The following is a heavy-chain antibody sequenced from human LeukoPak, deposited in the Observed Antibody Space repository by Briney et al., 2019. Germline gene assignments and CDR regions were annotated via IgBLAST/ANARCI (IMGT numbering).Heavy chain of an antibody. V-gene: IGHV3-21*01. Sequence: GGSLRLSCAASGFTFSSYSMNWVRQAPGKGLEWVSSISSSSSYIYYADSVKGRFTISRDNAKNSLYLQMNSLRAEDTAVYYCARDCSGGSCYSDGALDYWGQGTLVTVSS. CDR1: GFTFSSYS. CDR2: ISSSSSYI. J-gene: IGHJ4*02. CDR3: ARDCSGGSCYSDGALDY. D-gene: IGHD2-15*01.